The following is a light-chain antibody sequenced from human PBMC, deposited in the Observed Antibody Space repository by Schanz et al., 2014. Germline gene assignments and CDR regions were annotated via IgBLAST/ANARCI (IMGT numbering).Light chain of an antibody. CDR2: EGS. J-gene: IGLJ2*01. V-gene: IGLV2-8*01. CDR3: SSYAGSNNLV. CDR1: SSDVGGYNY. Sequence: QSALTQPPSASGSPGQSVTISCTGTSSDVGGYNYVSWYQQHPGKAPKLMIYEGSKRPSGVPDRFSGSKSGNTASLTVSWLQAEDEAVYYCSSYAGSNNLVFGGGTKVTVL.